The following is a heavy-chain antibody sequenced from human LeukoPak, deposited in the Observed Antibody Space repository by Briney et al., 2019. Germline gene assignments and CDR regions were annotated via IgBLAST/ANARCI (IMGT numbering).Heavy chain of an antibody. D-gene: IGHD2-15*01. CDR3: ARDTDRRSSPGSWFDP. CDR2: IFYSGRT. CDR1: GGSITSHS. V-gene: IGHV4-59*11. J-gene: IGHJ5*02. Sequence: SETLSLTCTVSGGSITSHSWSWIRQPPGKGLEWIGYIFYSGRTNYNPSLRSRVTISVDTSKTQFSLRLTSVTAADTAVYYCARDTDRRSSPGSWFDPWGQGTLVTVSS.